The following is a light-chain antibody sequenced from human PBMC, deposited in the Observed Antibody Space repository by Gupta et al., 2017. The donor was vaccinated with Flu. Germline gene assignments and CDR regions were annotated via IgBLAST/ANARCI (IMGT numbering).Light chain of an antibody. V-gene: IGLV3-19*01. CDR1: SVRGTY. CDR2: DKN. Sequence: QTVRTTWQGASVRGTYASWYQQKPEQAPDLLIYDKNIRRSGIPDRFSGSSSGNTAAFTITGAQAEEEADYYCNSRDSTDNNQGVFGGGTKLTVL. J-gene: IGLJ3*02. CDR3: NSRDSTDNNQGV.